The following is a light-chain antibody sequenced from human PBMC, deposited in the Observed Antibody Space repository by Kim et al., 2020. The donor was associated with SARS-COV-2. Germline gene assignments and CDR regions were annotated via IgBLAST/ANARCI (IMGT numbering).Light chain of an antibody. CDR3: QAWDSSTEV. CDR1: KLGDKY. V-gene: IGLV3-1*01. CDR2: QDS. J-gene: IGLJ2*01. Sequence: GSTGQTASITCSGDKLGDKYACWYQQKPGQSPVLVIYQDSKRPSGIPERFSGSNSGNTATLTISGTQAMDEADYYCQAWDSSTEVFGGGTQLTVL.